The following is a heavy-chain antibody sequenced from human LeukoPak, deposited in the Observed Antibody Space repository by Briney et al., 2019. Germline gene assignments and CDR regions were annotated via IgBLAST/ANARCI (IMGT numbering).Heavy chain of an antibody. D-gene: IGHD3-3*01. CDR1: GGSISSGDYY. V-gene: IGHV4-30-4*02. Sequence: PSETLSLTCTVSGGSISSGDYYWSWIRQPPGKGLEWIGYIYYSGSTYYNPSLKSRVTISVDTSKNQFSLKLSSVTAADTAVYYCARDLSRGFGVVRESNWFDPWGQGTLVTVSS. CDR3: ARDLSRGFGVVRESNWFDP. CDR2: IYYSGST. J-gene: IGHJ5*02.